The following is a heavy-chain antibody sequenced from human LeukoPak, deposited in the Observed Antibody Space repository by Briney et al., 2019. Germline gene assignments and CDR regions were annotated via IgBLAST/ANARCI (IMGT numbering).Heavy chain of an antibody. CDR1: GGSIGSGDYY. J-gene: IGHJ6*04. Sequence: SQTLSLTCTVSGGSIGSGDYYWSWIRQPPGKGLEWIGYIYYSGSTYYNPSLKSRVTISVDTSKNQFSLKLSPVTAADTAVYYCARVVPAAMGLEIYGMDVWGEGTTVTVSS. V-gene: IGHV4-30-4*01. CDR2: IYYSGST. D-gene: IGHD2-2*01. CDR3: ARVVPAAMGLEIYGMDV.